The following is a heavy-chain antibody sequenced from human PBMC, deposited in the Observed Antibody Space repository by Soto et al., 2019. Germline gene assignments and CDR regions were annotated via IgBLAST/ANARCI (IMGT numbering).Heavy chain of an antibody. Sequence: ASLMVSYQACTETVQHDLISWGLQAHGQGLEWMGWISTYNGNTNTYHKKRFQGRFTMTSDSASNTAYMELRGLTPDDTAVYYCARGGQKNVYTSIGPWGQGTLVTVSS. CDR1: TETVQHDL. J-gene: IGHJ5*02. CDR2: ISTYNGNT. CDR3: ARGGQKNVYTSIGP. D-gene: IGHD1-1*01. V-gene: IGHV1-18*04.